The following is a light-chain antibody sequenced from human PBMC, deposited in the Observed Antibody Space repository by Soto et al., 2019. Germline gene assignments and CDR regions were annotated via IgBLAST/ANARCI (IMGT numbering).Light chain of an antibody. Sequence: DIQMTQSPSTLSASVGDRVTITCRASQSISSWLAWYQQKPGKAPNLLIYKASSLESGVPSRFSGSGSGTDFTRTISSLQPDDFATYYCQQYKAFWTFGQGTKVELK. V-gene: IGKV1-5*03. CDR3: QQYKAFWT. CDR2: KAS. J-gene: IGKJ1*01. CDR1: QSISSW.